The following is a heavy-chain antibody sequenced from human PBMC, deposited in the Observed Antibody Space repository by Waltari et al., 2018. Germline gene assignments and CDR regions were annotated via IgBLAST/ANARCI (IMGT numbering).Heavy chain of an antibody. CDR3: GRGKYMYYYDSSGFDY. J-gene: IGHJ4*02. D-gene: IGHD3-22*01. CDR1: GFTFSSDA. CDR2: ISDDGGNK. Sequence: QVQLVESGGGVVQPGGSLRLSCAASGFTFSSDAIPWVRQAPGKGLEWVTTISDDGGNKYYADSVKGRFTISRDNSKNTLYLQMNSLRPEDTAVYYCGRGKYMYYYDSSGFDYWGQGTLVTVSS. V-gene: IGHV3-30*01.